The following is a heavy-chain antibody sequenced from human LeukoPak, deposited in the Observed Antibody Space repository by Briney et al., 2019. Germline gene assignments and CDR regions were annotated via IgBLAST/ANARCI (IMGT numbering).Heavy chain of an antibody. CDR2: INHSGST. D-gene: IGHD3-10*01. Sequence: PSETLSLTCAVYGGSFSGYYWSWIRQPPGKGLEWIGEINHSGSTNYNPPLKSRVTISVDTSKNQFSLKLSSVTAADTAVYYCASFLWFGTWWGQGTLVTVSS. J-gene: IGHJ4*02. CDR1: GGSFSGYY. V-gene: IGHV4-34*01. CDR3: ASFLWFGTW.